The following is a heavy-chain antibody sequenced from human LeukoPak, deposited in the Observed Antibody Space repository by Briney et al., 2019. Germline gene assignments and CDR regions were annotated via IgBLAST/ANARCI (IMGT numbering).Heavy chain of an antibody. CDR2: ISGSGGST. V-gene: IGHV3-23*01. CDR1: GFTFSSYG. D-gene: IGHD5-12*01. CDR3: AKDGAWLRFDD. Sequence: GGTLRLSCAASGFTFSSYGMSCVRQAPGKGLEWVSAISGSGGSTYYADSVRGRFTISRDDSKNTLYLQMKNLRAEDTAVYYCAKDGAWLRFDDWGQGILVTVSS. J-gene: IGHJ4*02.